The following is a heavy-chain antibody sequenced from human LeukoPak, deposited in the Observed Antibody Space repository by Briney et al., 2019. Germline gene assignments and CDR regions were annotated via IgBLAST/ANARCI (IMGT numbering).Heavy chain of an antibody. CDR2: IYYSGST. J-gene: IGHJ6*03. Sequence: SQTLSLTYTVSGGSISSSSYYWGWIRQPPWKGLEWIGSIYYSGSTYYDPSLKSRVTISVDTSKNQFSMKLSSVTAADTALYFCETRILRGGYYMDVWGKGTTVTVSS. V-gene: IGHV4-39*01. CDR3: ETRILRGGYYMDV. CDR1: GGSISSSSYY. D-gene: IGHD3-10*01.